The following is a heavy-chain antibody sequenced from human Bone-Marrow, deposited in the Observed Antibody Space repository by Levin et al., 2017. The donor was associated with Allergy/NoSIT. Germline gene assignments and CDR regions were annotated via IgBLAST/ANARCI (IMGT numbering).Heavy chain of an antibody. CDR2: IYLGDSDS. V-gene: IGHV5-51*01. J-gene: IGHJ5*02. CDR3: ARRAPDRIRTTGNWFDP. Sequence: GESLKISCKGSGFSFTSSWIGWVRQLPEKGLEWMGSIYLGDSDSRYSPSFQGQVSISADKSSSTAYLQLSSLKASDTAMYYCARRAPDRIRTTGNWFDPWGQGILVTVSS. D-gene: IGHD1-7*01. CDR1: GFSFTSSW.